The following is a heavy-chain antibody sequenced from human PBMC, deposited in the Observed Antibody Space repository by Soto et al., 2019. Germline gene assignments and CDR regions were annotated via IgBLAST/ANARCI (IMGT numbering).Heavy chain of an antibody. D-gene: IGHD1-26*01. Sequence: QVQLVESGGGVVQPGRSLRLSCAASGFTFSTYGMHWVRQAPGKGLEWVAVISYDGSNKYYADSVKGRFTISRDNSKNTLYLQMNSLSAEDTAVYYCAKGELGEWGQGTLVTVSS. V-gene: IGHV3-30*18. J-gene: IGHJ4*02. CDR1: GFTFSTYG. CDR3: AKGELGE. CDR2: ISYDGSNK.